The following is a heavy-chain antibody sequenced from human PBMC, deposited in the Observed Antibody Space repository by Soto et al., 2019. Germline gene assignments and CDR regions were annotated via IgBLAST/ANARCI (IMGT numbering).Heavy chain of an antibody. J-gene: IGHJ3*02. V-gene: IGHV3-15*01. CDR2: IKSKTDGGTT. CDR1: GFTFSNAW. Sequence: GGSLRLSCAASGFTFSNAWMSWVRQAPGKGLEWVGRIKSKTDGGTTDYAAPVKGRFTISRDDSKNTLYLQMNSLKTEDTAVYYCNTPNAGDKDAFDIWGKGTMVTVSS. CDR3: NTPNAGDKDAFDI. D-gene: IGHD7-27*01.